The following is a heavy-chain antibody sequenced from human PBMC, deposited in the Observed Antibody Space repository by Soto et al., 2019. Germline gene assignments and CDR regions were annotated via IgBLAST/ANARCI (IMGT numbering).Heavy chain of an antibody. Sequence: PSETLSLTCTVSGVTVSSDAYYWSWIRQPPGKGLEWIGNIYHTGSTYYSPSLKSRVDISLDKSKNQSSLWLSSVTAADTAVYYCARYRFSGSRWSKFDYWGQGTLVTVSS. CDR3: ARYRFSGSRWSKFDY. CDR2: IYHTGST. D-gene: IGHD6-13*01. CDR1: GVTVSSDAYY. V-gene: IGHV4-31*03. J-gene: IGHJ4*02.